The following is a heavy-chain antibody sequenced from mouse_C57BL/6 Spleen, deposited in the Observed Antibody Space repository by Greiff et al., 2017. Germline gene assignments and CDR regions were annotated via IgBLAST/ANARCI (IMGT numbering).Heavy chain of an antibody. CDR3: ARHFLYYYGSSYVPDYYAMDY. CDR1: GFTFSSYG. V-gene: IGHV5-6*01. D-gene: IGHD1-1*01. Sequence: EVMLVESGGDLVKPGGSLKLSCAASGFTFSSYGMSWVRQTPDKRLEWVATISSGGSYTYYPDSVKGRFTISRDNAKNTLYLQMSSLKSEDTAMYYCARHFLYYYGSSYVPDYYAMDYWGQGTSVTVSS. J-gene: IGHJ4*01. CDR2: ISSGGSYT.